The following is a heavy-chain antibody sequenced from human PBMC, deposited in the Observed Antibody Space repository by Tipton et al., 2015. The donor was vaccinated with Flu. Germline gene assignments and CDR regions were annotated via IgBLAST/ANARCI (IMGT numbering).Heavy chain of an antibody. Sequence: TLSLTCVVHGGSFSGYYWSWIRRSPGKGLEWIGEIDHSGTTNYSPSLKGRVTISRDTSKIQFSLNMGSVTAADTAVYYCARSVVGSGSQYPVGYYYYGMDVWGQGTTVTVSS. D-gene: IGHD3-10*01. J-gene: IGHJ6*02. V-gene: IGHV4-34*01. CDR3: ARSVVGSGSQYPVGYYYYGMDV. CDR1: GGSFSGYY. CDR2: IDHSGTT.